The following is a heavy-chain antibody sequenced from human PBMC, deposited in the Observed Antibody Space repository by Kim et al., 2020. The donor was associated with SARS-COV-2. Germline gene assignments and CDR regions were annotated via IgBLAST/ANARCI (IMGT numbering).Heavy chain of an antibody. J-gene: IGHJ3*02. CDR1: GGTFSSYA. CDR3: ARELKAAALQIDAFDI. V-gene: IGHV1-69*04. Sequence: SVKVSCKASGGTFSSYAISWVRQAPGQGLEWMGRIIPILGIANYAQKFQGRVTITADKSTSTAYMELSSLRSEDTAVYFCARELKAAALQIDAFDIWGQGTMVTVSS. CDR2: IIPILGIA. D-gene: IGHD6-13*01.